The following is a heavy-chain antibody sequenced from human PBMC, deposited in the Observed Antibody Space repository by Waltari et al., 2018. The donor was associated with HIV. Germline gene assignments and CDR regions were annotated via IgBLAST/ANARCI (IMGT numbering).Heavy chain of an antibody. CDR2: IWYDGSKT. D-gene: IGHD4-4*01. CDR1: GLSSHKYG. V-gene: IGHV3-33*01. J-gene: IGHJ4*02. Sequence: QVQLVALGGGVVQPGGSLSLSCAVPGLSSHKYGIPWVRQTPGKGLEWVAVIWYDGSKTYYEGSVKGRFTISRDTSKNTVYLQMSSLRAEDTALYYCARDQEFMTTVTPLAYWGQGTPVTVSS. CDR3: ARDQEFMTTVTPLAY.